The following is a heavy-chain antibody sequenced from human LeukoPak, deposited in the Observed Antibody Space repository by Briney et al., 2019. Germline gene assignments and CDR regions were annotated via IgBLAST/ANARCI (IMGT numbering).Heavy chain of an antibody. CDR1: GFTFSSYW. Sequence: GGSLRLSCAASGFTFSSYWMNWARLAPGKGLEWVASINHNGNVNYYVDSVKGRFTISRDNAKNSLDLQMSNLRAEDTAVYFCARGGGLDVWGQGATVTVSS. CDR3: ARGGGLDV. CDR2: INHNGNVN. J-gene: IGHJ6*02. D-gene: IGHD3-16*01. V-gene: IGHV3-7*03.